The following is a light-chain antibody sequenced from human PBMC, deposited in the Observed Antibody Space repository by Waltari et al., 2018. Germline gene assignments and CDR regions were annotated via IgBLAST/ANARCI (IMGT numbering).Light chain of an antibody. CDR1: SGSVSTGHF. V-gene: IGLV8-61*01. CDR3: VLYMGRGISI. CDR2: STN. J-gene: IGLJ2*01. Sequence: QTVVTQEPSFSVSPGGTVTITCGLRSGSVSTGHFPSWYQQTPGQAPRTLIFSTNTRSSGVPDRFSGSILGNKAALTITGAQADDESDYYCVLYMGRGISIFGGGTKVTVL.